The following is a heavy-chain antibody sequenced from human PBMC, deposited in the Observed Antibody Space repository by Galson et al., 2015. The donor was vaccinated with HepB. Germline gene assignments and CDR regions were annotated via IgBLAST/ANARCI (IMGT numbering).Heavy chain of an antibody. CDR3: ARDSCNSTSCYDY. J-gene: IGHJ4*02. D-gene: IGHD2-2*01. Sequence: SLRLSCAASGFTFGDYYKSWIRQAPGKGLEWLSYISGSSTYTNYADSVEGRFTISRDNGRNSLYLQMNSLRAEDTAVYYCARDSCNSTSCYDYWGPGTLVTVSS. CDR2: ISGSSTYT. V-gene: IGHV3-11*05. CDR1: GFTFGDYY.